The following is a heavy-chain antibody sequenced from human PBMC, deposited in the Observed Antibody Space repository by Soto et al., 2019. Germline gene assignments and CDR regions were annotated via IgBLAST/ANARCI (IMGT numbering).Heavy chain of an antibody. CDR2: LSGSGVSK. Sequence: EVQLLESGGGLVQPGGSLRLSCAASGFTFSSYAMTWVRPAPGKGLEWVSALSGSGVSKYHADSVKGRLTISRDNSKNTQYLQMNSLRAEDTAVYYCAKGGGSKDYYDTSGYYLYYYYAMDVWGQETTVTVSS. CDR1: GFTFSSYA. D-gene: IGHD3-22*01. CDR3: AKGGGSKDYYDTSGYYLYYYYAMDV. V-gene: IGHV3-23*01. J-gene: IGHJ6*02.